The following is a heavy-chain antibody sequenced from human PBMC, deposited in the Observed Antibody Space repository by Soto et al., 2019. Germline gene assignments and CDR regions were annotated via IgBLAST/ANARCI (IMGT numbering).Heavy chain of an antibody. J-gene: IGHJ3*02. CDR2: IYSGGST. Sequence: PGGSLRLSCAASGFSVSSNYMTWVRQSPGKGLEWVSSIYSGGSTYYSDSAKGRFTISRDNSKNTLYLQMSLLRAEDTAVYYCGRKHDCGCDCFSGDVFEIWGPGTMVTVSS. CDR1: GFSVSSNY. D-gene: IGHD2-21*02. CDR3: GRKHDCGCDCFSGDVFEI. V-gene: IGHV3-53*01.